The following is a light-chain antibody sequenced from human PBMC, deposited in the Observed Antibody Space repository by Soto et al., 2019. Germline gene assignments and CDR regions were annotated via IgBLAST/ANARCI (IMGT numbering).Light chain of an antibody. CDR1: QSVSSSY. Sequence: EIVLTQSTCTLSWSAGERATLSCRASQSVSSSYLAWYQQKPGQAPRLVIYGASSRATGIPDRFSGSGSGTDFNLTISRLEPEDFAVYYCQQYGSSPVTFGQGTKVDIK. CDR3: QQYGSSPVT. CDR2: GAS. J-gene: IGKJ1*01. V-gene: IGKV3-20*01.